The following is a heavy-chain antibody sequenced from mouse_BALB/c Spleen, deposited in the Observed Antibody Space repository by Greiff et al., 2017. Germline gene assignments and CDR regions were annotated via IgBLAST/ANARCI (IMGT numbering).Heavy chain of an antibody. J-gene: IGHJ1*01. CDR3: ARSEMITTSYWYFDV. V-gene: IGHV3-2*02. CDR1: GYSITSDYA. D-gene: IGHD2-4*01. Sequence: EVQLQESGPGLVKPSQSLSLTCTVTGYSITSDYAWNWIRQFPGNKLEWMGYISYSGSTSYNPSLKSRISITRDTSKNQFFLQLNSVTTEDTATYYCARSEMITTSYWYFDVWGAGTTVTVSS. CDR2: ISYSGST.